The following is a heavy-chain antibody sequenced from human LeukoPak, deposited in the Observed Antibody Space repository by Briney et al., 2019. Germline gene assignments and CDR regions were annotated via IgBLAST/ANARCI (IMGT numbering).Heavy chain of an antibody. CDR3: ARAVRTKDQYYDYVWGSYMYFDY. V-gene: IGHV3-64*01. CDR2: ISRNGGST. D-gene: IGHD3-16*01. J-gene: IGHJ4*02. Sequence: GGSLRLSCAASGFTFSSYAMHWVRQAPGKGLEYVSAISRNGGSTYYANSVKGRFTISRDNSKNTLYLQMGSLRAEDMAVYYCARAVRTKDQYYDYVWGSYMYFDYWGQGTLVTVSS. CDR1: GFTFSSYA.